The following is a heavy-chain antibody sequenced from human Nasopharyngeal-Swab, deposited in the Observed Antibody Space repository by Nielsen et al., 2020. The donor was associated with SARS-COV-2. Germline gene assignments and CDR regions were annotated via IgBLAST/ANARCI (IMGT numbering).Heavy chain of an antibody. J-gene: IGHJ6*02. Sequence: SETLSLTCSVSGGSFTGFYWNWIRQPPGKGLEWIGEINHNENTNYNPSLMSRVIMSIDPSNNRVSLRLSSVAAPDTAVYYCARAGRVGAAFTGLDVWGQGTTVTVSS. CDR2: INHNENT. CDR1: GGSFTGFY. D-gene: IGHD1-26*01. V-gene: IGHV4-34*01. CDR3: ARAGRVGAAFTGLDV.